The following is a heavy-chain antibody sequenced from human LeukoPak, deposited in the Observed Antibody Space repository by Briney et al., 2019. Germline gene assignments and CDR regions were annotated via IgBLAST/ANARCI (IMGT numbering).Heavy chain of an antibody. V-gene: IGHV3-30-3*01. CDR3: ARFGHEPGSTSEVGAFDI. Sequence: GGSLRLSCAASGFTFSSYAMHWVRQAPGKGLEWVAVISYDGSNKYYADSVKGRFTISRDNSKNTLYLQMNSLRAEDTAVCYCARFGHEPGSTSEVGAFDIWGQGTMVTVSS. J-gene: IGHJ3*02. CDR2: ISYDGSNK. CDR1: GFTFSSYA. D-gene: IGHD2-2*01.